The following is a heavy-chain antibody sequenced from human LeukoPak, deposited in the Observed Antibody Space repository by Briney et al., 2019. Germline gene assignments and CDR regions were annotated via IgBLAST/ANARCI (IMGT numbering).Heavy chain of an antibody. J-gene: IGHJ6*03. D-gene: IGHD3-10*01. CDR2: IRYDGSNK. CDR1: GFTFSSYG. Sequence: GGSLRLSCAASGFTFSSYGMHWVRQAPGKGLEWVAVIRYDGSNKYYADSVKGRFTISRDNSKNTLYLQMNSLRAEDTAVYYCAKGELRVYYYMDVWGKGTTVTVSS. V-gene: IGHV3-30*02. CDR3: AKGELRVYYYMDV.